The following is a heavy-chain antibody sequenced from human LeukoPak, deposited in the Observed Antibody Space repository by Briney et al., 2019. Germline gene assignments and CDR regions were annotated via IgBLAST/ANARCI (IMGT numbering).Heavy chain of an antibody. CDR1: GYSFTSYW. J-gene: IGHJ4*02. V-gene: IGHV5-51*01. D-gene: IGHD3-16*02. Sequence: LGESLKISCKGSGYSFTSYWIGWVRQMPGKGLEWMGIIYPGDSDTRYSPSFQGQVTISADKSISTAYLQWSSLKASDTAMYYCARSLGELSLGYYFDYWGQGTLVTVSS. CDR3: ARSLGELSLGYYFDY. CDR2: IYPGDSDT.